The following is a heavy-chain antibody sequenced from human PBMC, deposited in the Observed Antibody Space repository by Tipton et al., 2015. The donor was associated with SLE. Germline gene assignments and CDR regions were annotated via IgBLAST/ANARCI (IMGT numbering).Heavy chain of an antibody. CDR1: GGSISSHY. CDR3: ASRCHYYDSSGYYWGAFDM. Sequence: TLSLTCTVSGGSISSHYWSWIRQPPGKGLEWIGYIYYSGSTNYNPSLKSRVTISVDTSKNQFSLKLNSVTAADTAVYYCASRCHYYDSSGYYWGAFDMWGQGTMVTVSS. J-gene: IGHJ3*02. CDR2: IYYSGST. V-gene: IGHV4-59*11. D-gene: IGHD3-22*01.